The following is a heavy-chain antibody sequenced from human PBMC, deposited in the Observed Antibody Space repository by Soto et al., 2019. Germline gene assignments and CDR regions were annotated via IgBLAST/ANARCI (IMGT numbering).Heavy chain of an antibody. CDR2: INDNGEVI. J-gene: IGHJ5*02. CDR3: AKGGLRRRLDP. V-gene: IGHV3-23*01. Sequence: PGGSLRLSCAASGFNVNNSIMTWVRQAPGKGLERVSGINDNGEVIYYADSVKGRFTLSRDSAKNIMYLKMNSLTADDTAVYYCAKGGLRRRLDPWRRGTQVTVSS. CDR1: GFNVNNSI.